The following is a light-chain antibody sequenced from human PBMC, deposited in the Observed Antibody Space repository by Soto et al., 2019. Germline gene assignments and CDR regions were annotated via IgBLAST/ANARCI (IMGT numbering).Light chain of an antibody. V-gene: IGLV2-8*01. CDR1: SSDVGGYNY. CDR2: EVS. CDR3: SSKSGSNNWV. Sequence: QSVLTQPPSASGSPGQSVTISCTGTSSDVGGYNYVSWYQQHPGKAPKLMIYEVSKRPSGVPDRFSSSKSGNTASLAVSGLQGEHDADYSRSSKSGSNNWVFGGGTKLTVL. J-gene: IGLJ3*02.